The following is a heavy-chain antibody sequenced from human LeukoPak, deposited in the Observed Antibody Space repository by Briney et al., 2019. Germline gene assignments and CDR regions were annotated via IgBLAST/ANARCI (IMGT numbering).Heavy chain of an antibody. D-gene: IGHD6-13*01. CDR2: IYPGDSDT. CDR1: GYSFTSYW. Sequence: GESLQISCKGSGYSFTSYWIGWVRQMPGKGLEWMGIIYPGDSDTRYSPSFQGQVTISADKSISTAYLQWSSLKASDTAMYYCARYSSSWLGPIDYWGQGTLVTVSS. V-gene: IGHV5-51*01. CDR3: ARYSSSWLGPIDY. J-gene: IGHJ4*02.